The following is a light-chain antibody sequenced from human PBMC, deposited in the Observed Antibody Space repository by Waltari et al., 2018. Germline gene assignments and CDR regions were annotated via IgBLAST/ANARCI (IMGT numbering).Light chain of an antibody. J-gene: IGKJ1*01. Sequence: EIVLTQSPGSLSSSPGERVTLSCRASQSVSRALAWYQQKPGQAPRRLIFGASNRATGIPERFSGSGSETDFSLTISRLEPEDFAVYYCQHYVRLPATFGRGTKVEIK. V-gene: IGKV3-20*01. CDR2: GAS. CDR1: QSVSRA. CDR3: QHYVRLPAT.